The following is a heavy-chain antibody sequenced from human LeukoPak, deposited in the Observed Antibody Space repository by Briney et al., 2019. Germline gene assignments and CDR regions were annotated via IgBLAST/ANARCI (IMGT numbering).Heavy chain of an antibody. J-gene: IGHJ5*02. D-gene: IGHD3-22*01. V-gene: IGHV3-23*01. CDR2: LGRTGEYK. CDR1: GFTYTDYS. CDR3: VKGSSGYFVDL. Sequence: RSGGSLRLSCSASGFTYTDYSMSWVRQVPGKGLEWVSGLGRTGEYKYYADSVKGRFTISRDNSKDMVFLQMNSLRAEDTAIYYCVKGSSGYFVDLWGQGTLVTVSS.